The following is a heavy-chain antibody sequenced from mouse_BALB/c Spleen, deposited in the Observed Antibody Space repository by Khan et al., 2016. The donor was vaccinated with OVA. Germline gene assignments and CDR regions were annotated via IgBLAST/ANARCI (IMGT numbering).Heavy chain of an antibody. CDR1: GFSLNNYS. Sequence: QVQLKQSGPGLVQPSQSLSITCTVSGFSLNNYSVHWVRQSPGKGLEWLGVIWSAGSTVYNAGFISRLTISKDNSRSQVFFKMNSLQPNDTAIYYCARRGYDYGRGALFAYWGQGTLVTVSA. J-gene: IGHJ3*01. CDR2: IWSAGST. V-gene: IGHV2-2*02. CDR3: ARRGYDYGRGALFAY. D-gene: IGHD2-4*01.